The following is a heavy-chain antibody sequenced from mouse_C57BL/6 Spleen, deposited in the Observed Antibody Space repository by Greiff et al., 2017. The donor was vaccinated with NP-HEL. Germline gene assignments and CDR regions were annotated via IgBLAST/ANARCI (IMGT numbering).Heavy chain of an antibody. J-gene: IGHJ3*01. CDR3: ARDNNGYSFAY. Sequence: EVKLMESGPGLVKPSQSLSLTCSVTGYSITSGYYWNWIRQFPGNKLEWMGYISYDGSNNYNPSLKNRISITRDTSKNQFFLKLNSVTTEDTATYYCARDNNGYSFAYWGQGTLVTVSA. V-gene: IGHV3-6*01. CDR2: ISYDGSN. D-gene: IGHD2-3*01. CDR1: GYSITSGYY.